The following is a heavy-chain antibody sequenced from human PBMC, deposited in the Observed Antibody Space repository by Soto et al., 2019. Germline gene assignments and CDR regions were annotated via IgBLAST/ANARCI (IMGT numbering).Heavy chain of an antibody. V-gene: IGHV1-69*04. CDR2: IIPILGIA. J-gene: IGHJ6*02. CDR1: GGTFSSYP. Sequence: QVQLVQSGAEVKKPGSSVKVSCKASGGTFSSYPISWVRQAPGQGLEWMGRIIPILGIANYAQKFQGRVTITADKSTSPASMELSSLRSEDTAVYYWTREGIVVVPAAASYYYYGMDVWGQGTTVTVSS. CDR3: TREGIVVVPAAASYYYYGMDV. D-gene: IGHD2-2*01.